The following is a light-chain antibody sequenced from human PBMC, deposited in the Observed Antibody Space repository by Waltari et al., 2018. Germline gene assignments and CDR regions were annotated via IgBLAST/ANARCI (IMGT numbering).Light chain of an antibody. CDR2: WAS. CDR3: QQYYNTPPT. Sequence: DMVMTQSPDSLTVSPGERATINCRSSQSVSDHVNNKNYLAWYRQKPGQPPKLLISWASTREFGVPDRFSGSGSGTEFTLTISSLQPEDVAVYYCQQYYNTPPTFGQGTKVEIK. J-gene: IGKJ1*01. CDR1: QSVSDHVNNKNY. V-gene: IGKV4-1*01.